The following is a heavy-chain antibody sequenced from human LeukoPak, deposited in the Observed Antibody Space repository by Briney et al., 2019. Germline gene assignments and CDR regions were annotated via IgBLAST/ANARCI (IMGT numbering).Heavy chain of an antibody. Sequence: GGSLRLSCAASGFTFSSYGMHWVRQAPGKGLEWVAVISYDGSNKYYADSVKGRFTISRDNSKNTLYLQMNSLRAEDTAVYYCAKAYYDILGPPFDYWGQGTLVTVCS. CDR1: GFTFSSYG. V-gene: IGHV3-30*18. D-gene: IGHD3-9*01. CDR3: AKAYYDILGPPFDY. J-gene: IGHJ4*02. CDR2: ISYDGSNK.